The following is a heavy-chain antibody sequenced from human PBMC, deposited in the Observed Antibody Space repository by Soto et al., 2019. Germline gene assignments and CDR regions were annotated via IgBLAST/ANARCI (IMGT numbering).Heavy chain of an antibody. CDR3: ARVGFCSGGSCYRYYYYYMDV. V-gene: IGHV3-21*01. D-gene: IGHD2-15*01. J-gene: IGHJ6*03. Sequence: GGSLRLSCAASGFTFSSYSMNWVRQAPGKGLEWVSSISSSSSYIYYADSVKGRFTISRDNAKNSLYLQMNSLRAEDTAVYYCARVGFCSGGSCYRYYYYYMDVWGKGTTVTVSS. CDR2: ISSSSSYI. CDR1: GFTFSSYS.